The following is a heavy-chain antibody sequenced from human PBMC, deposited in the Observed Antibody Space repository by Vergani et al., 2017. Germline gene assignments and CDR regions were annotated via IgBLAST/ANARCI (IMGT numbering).Heavy chain of an antibody. CDR1: GYTFTDYY. CDR3: AREQAAAGMGNYYYYGMDV. J-gene: IGHJ6*01. V-gene: IGHV1-69-2*01. D-gene: IGHD6-13*01. Sequence: EVQLVQSGAEVKKPGATVKISCKVSGYTFTDYYMHWVQQAPGKGLEWMGLVDPEDGETIYAEKFQGRVTITADTSTDTAYMELSSLRSEDTAVYYCAREQAAAGMGNYYYYGMDVWGQGTTVTVSS. CDR2: VDPEDGET.